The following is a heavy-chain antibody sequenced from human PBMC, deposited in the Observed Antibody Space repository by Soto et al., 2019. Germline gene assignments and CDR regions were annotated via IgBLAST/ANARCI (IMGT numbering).Heavy chain of an antibody. CDR1: GGSFSGYY. J-gene: IGHJ4*02. D-gene: IGHD6-19*01. V-gene: IGHV4-34*01. Sequence: SETLSLTCAVYGGSFSGYYWSWIRQPPGKGLEWIGEINHSGSTNYNPSLKSRVTISVDTSKNQFSLKLSSVTAADTAVYYCARQGSSGWHYFDYWGQGTLVTVSS. CDR3: ARQGSSGWHYFDY. CDR2: INHSGST.